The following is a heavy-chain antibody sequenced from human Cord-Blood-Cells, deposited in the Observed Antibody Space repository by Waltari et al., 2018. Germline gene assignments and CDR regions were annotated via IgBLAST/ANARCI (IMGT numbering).Heavy chain of an antibody. D-gene: IGHD3-10*01. CDR3: ERERQGGSGAFDI. V-gene: IGHV3-21*01. CDR1: GFTFSSYS. Sequence: EVQLVESGGGLVKPGGSLRLSCAASGFTFSSYSMNWVRQAPGKGREWVLSMSRSSSYIYCADSVRGRLTTARDNAKNALYLQMNMRRAEDTAVYYCERERQGGSGAFDIRGQGTMVTGSS. J-gene: IGHJ3*02. CDR2: MSRSSSYI.